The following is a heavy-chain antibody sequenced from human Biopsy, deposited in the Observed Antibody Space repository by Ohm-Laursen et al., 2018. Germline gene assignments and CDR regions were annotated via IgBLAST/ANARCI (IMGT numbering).Heavy chain of an antibody. CDR2: IFYRGST. Sequence: GTLSLTCTVSGGSISNNNYYWGWIRQPPGKGLEWIGSIFYRGSTHYKPSLKSRVNISVDTSKNQFSLKLNSVTAADTAVYYCAKDYDTSGYYYVSWGQGTLVTVSS. V-gene: IGHV4-39*01. CDR3: AKDYDTSGYYYVS. CDR1: GGSISNNNYY. D-gene: IGHD3-22*01. J-gene: IGHJ5*02.